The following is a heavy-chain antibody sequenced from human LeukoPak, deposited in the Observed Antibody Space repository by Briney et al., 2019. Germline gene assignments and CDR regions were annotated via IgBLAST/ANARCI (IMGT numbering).Heavy chain of an antibody. CDR3: ARDSGSYCLSY. J-gene: IGHJ4*02. CDR1: GGTFSSYA. V-gene: IGHV1-69*04. Sequence: VASVKVSCKASGGTFSSYAISWVRQAPGQGLEWMGRIIPILGIANYAQKFQGRVTITADKSTSTAYMELSSLRSEDTAVYYCARDSGSYCLSYWDQGTLVTVSS. D-gene: IGHD1-26*01. CDR2: IIPILGIA.